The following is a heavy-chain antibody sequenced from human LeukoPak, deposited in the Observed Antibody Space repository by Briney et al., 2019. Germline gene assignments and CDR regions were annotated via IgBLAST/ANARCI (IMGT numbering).Heavy chain of an antibody. V-gene: IGHV4-34*01. Sequence: SQTLSLTCAVYGGSFSDYYWSWIRQPQGKGLGWIGEINHSGSTNYNPSLKSRVTISVDTSKNQFSLKLSSVTAADTAVYYCARGGGNYYYDSSGYHTRLDYWGQGTLVTVSS. CDR1: GGSFSDYY. D-gene: IGHD3-22*01. J-gene: IGHJ4*02. CDR3: ARGGGNYYYDSSGYHTRLDY. CDR2: INHSGST.